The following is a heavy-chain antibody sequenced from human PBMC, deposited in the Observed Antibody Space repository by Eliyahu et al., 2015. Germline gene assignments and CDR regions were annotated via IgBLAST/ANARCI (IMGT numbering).Heavy chain of an antibody. CDR2: VNHSGST. CDR3: ARLVYDYIWGNYRYRAYYFDY. CDR1: GVSFSGYY. V-gene: IGHV4-34*01. J-gene: IGHJ4*02. D-gene: IGHD3-16*02. Sequence: QVQLQQWGAGLLKPSETLSLSCDVYGVSFSGYYWSWIRQPPGKGLELFGEVNHSGSTNYNPSLKSRVTISLDTSRNQFSLNLNSVTAADTAVYYCARLVYDYIWGNYRYRAYYFDYWGQGTLVTVSS.